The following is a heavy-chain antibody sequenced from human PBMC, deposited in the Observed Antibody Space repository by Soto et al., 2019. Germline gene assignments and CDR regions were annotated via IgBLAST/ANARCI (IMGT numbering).Heavy chain of an antibody. CDR2: ISGSGGST. CDR3: AKSLRSSGWYFFDY. CDR1: GFTFSSYA. V-gene: IGHV3-23*01. J-gene: IGHJ4*02. Sequence: EVQLLESGGGLVQPGGSLRLSCAASGFTFSSYAMSWVRQAPGKGLEWVSAISGSGGSTFYADSVKGRFTISRDNSKNTLYLQRNSLRADDTAVYYCAKSLRSSGWYFFDYWGQGTLVTVSS. D-gene: IGHD6-19*01.